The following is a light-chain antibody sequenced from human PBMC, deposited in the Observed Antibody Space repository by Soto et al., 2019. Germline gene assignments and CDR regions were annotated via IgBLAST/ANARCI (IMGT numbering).Light chain of an antibody. CDR3: CSYGGATTEG. V-gene: IGLV2-23*01. CDR1: SSNIGGYNV. CDR2: GGI. Sequence: QSVLTQPASVSGPPGQSITISCSGTSSNIGGYNVVSWYQQRPGKAPTVIVYGGIKRPSGDSDRFSGSTSGSTASLTISCLHAEDEAEYYRCSYGGATTEGFGRGTKGTVL. J-gene: IGLJ1*01.